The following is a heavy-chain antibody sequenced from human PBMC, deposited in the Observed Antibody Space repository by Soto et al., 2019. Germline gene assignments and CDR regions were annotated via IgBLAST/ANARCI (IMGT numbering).Heavy chain of an antibody. D-gene: IGHD6-19*01. CDR3: AKGRGALAVVSNWFDP. J-gene: IGHJ5*02. V-gene: IGHV3-9*01. CDR1: GFTFEDSA. Sequence: EVQLVESGGGLVQPGRSLRLSCAAFGFTFEDSAMHWIRQTPGKGLEWVAGINWNSGSVGYADSVKGRFTISRDNANNTLFLQMDSLRAEDAPLYYCAKGRGALAVVSNWFDPWGQGTLVTVSS. CDR2: INWNSGSV.